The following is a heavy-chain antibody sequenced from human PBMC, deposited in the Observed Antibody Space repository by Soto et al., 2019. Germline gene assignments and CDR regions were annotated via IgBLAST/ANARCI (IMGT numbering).Heavy chain of an antibody. Sequence: FGMNWVRQAPGKGLEWVAVISNDENIKQYADSARGRFAIARDNSKNTLYLQVTSLRAEDTAIYYCARGLRSVLDYWGQGALVTVSS. J-gene: IGHJ4*02. CDR1: FG. D-gene: IGHD6-6*01. CDR3: ARGLRSVLDY. CDR2: ISNDENIK. V-gene: IGHV3-33*01.